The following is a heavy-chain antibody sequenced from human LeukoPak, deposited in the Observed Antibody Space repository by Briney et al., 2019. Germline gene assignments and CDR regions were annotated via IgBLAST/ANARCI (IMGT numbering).Heavy chain of an antibody. CDR1: GFTFSSYE. CDR2: ISSSSSTI. CDR3: ARRGGAYSHPYDY. V-gene: IGHV3-48*01. J-gene: IGHJ4*02. D-gene: IGHD4/OR15-4a*01. Sequence: PGGSLRLSCAASGFTFSSYEMNWARHAPGKGLEWVSYISSSSSTIFYADSVKGRFTISRDNAKNSLYLQMNSLRAEDTAVYYCARRGGAYSHPYDYWGQGTLVTVSS.